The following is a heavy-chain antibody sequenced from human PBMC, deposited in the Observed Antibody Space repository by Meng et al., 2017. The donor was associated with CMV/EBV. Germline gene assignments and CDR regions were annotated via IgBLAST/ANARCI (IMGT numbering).Heavy chain of an antibody. CDR1: GFTFSSYA. CDR3: VLLDFLSGYYYFDY. J-gene: IGHJ4*02. Sequence: GGSLRLSCAASGFTFSSYAMHWVRQAPGKGLEWVAVISYDGSNKYYADSVKGRFTISRDNSKNTLYLQMNSLRSEDTAVYYCVLLDFLSGYYYFDYWGQGTLVTVSS. V-gene: IGHV3-30*04. D-gene: IGHD3-3*01. CDR2: ISYDGSNK.